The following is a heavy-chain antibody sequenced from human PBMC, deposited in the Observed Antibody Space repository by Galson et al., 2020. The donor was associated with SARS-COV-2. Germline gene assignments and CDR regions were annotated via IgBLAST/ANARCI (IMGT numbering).Heavy chain of an antibody. Sequence: GGSLRLSCAASGFTFSTYWMHWLRQAPGKGLVWVSRINDDGSNTTYADSVKGRFAISRDNAKNTVYMQMNSLRDEDTAVYYCARGDTSSSWSRFDNWGQGSLVTVSS. J-gene: IGHJ4*02. CDR3: ARGDTSSSWSRFDN. CDR1: GFTFSTYW. V-gene: IGHV3-74*01. CDR2: INDDGSNT. D-gene: IGHD6-13*01.